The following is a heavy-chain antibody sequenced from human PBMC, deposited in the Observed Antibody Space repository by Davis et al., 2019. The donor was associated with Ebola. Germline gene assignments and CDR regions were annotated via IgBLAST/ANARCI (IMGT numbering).Heavy chain of an antibody. CDR3: ARDPWYGADY. CDR2: ISAYNGNT. D-gene: IGHD3-10*01. Sequence: ASVKVSCKASGYGFTTYGISWVRQAPGQGLEWMGWISAYNGNTNYAQKFQDRVTMTIDVFTGTAYMELRSLRSDDTAIYYCARDPWYGADYWGQGTLVTVSS. CDR1: GYGFTTYG. V-gene: IGHV1-18*01. J-gene: IGHJ4*02.